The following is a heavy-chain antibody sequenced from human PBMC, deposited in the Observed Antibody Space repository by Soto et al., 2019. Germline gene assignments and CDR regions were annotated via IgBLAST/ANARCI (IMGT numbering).Heavy chain of an antibody. CDR2: ISGSGGST. CDR3: AKDSRILIMIPYFDY. Sequence: GGSLRLSCAASGLTFNSYAMSWVRQAPGKGLEWVSAISGSGGSTYYADSVKGRFTISRDNSKNTLYLQMNSLRAEDTAVYYCAKDSRILIMIPYFDYWGQGTLVTVSS. CDR1: GLTFNSYA. D-gene: IGHD3-16*01. J-gene: IGHJ4*02. V-gene: IGHV3-23*01.